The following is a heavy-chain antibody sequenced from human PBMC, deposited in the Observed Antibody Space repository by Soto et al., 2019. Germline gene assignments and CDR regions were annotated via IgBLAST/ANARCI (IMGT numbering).Heavy chain of an antibody. CDR2: ISAYNGNT. CDR3: ASHEHPRHRGGFDY. J-gene: IGHJ4*02. V-gene: IGHV1-18*04. Sequence: QVQLVQSGAEVKKPGASVKVSCKASGYTFTSYGISWVRQAPGQGLEWMGWISAYNGNTNYAQKLQGSVSMTTDTATSTAYMELRSVRSDDTAVYYCASHEHPRHRGGFDYWGQGTLVIVSS. CDR1: GYTFTSYG.